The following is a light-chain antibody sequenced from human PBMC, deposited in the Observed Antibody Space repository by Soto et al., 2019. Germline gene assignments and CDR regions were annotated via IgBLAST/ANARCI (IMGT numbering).Light chain of an antibody. CDR3: QQRYGWPPIT. CDR2: DAS. Sequence: EIVLTQSPATLSLSPGERATLSCRASQNVYSYLVWYQQKPGQAPRLLISDASNRATGVPARFSGSGSGTDFTLTISSLEPEDFAVYYCQQRYGWPPITFGQGTRLELK. J-gene: IGKJ5*01. CDR1: QNVYSY. V-gene: IGKV3-11*01.